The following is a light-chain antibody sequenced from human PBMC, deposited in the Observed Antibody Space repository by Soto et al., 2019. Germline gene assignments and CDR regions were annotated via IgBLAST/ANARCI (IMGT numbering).Light chain of an antibody. CDR2: SDD. CDR3: QVWDSSTVV. V-gene: IGLV3-9*01. J-gene: IGLJ2*01. CDR1: NIGTKN. Sequence: SYELTQPLSVSVALGQTARITCGGNNIGTKNVHWYQQQPGQAPVLVIHSDDNRPSGIPERFSGSNSGNTATLTITRAQAGDEADYYCQVWDSSTVVFGGGTQLTVL.